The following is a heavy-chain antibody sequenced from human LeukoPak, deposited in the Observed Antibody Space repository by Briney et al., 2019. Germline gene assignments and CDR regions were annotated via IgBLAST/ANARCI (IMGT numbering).Heavy chain of an antibody. V-gene: IGHV1-2*02. CDR3: ARGYCSGDCFTLFDY. CDR2: INPNSGGT. CDR1: GYMFTGYY. J-gene: IGHJ4*02. D-gene: IGHD2-21*02. Sequence: ASVTVSCKASGYMFTGYYMHWVRQAPGQGLEWMGWINPNSGGTNYAQKFQGRVTMTRDTSISTAYMELSSLRSDDTAVYYCARGYCSGDCFTLFDYWGQGTLVTASS.